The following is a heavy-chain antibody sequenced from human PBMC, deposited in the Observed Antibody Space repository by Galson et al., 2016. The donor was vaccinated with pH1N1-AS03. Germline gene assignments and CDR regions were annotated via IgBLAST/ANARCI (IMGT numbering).Heavy chain of an antibody. J-gene: IGHJ4*02. CDR2: IDSDDDK. CDR1: GFSLTSPGVC. D-gene: IGHD6-13*01. CDR3: ARVWGAAAGYFDY. Sequence: LALVKPPQTLTLTCSFSGFSLTSPGVCVTWVRQPPGKALEWLATIDSDDDKYYTTSLKTRLTISKDTSKNQVVLTMTNMDPVDTATYYCARVWGAAAGYFDYWGPGNLVVVSS. V-gene: IGHV2-70*20.